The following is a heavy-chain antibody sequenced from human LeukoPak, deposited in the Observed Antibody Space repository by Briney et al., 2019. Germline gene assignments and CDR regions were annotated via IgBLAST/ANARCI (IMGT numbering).Heavy chain of an antibody. CDR3: ANEGGGAFDF. V-gene: IGHV3-7*01. Sequence: PGGSLRLSCAASGFTFSIYWTSWVRQAPGEGLEWVANIKEDESEKYYVDSVKGRFTISRDNAKNSLYLQMNSLRAEDTAVYYCANEGGGAFDFWGQGTMVTVSS. CDR1: GFTFSIYW. J-gene: IGHJ3*01. D-gene: IGHD3-16*01. CDR2: IKEDESEK.